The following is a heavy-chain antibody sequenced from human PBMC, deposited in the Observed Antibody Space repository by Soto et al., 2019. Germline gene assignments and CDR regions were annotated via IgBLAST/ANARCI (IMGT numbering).Heavy chain of an antibody. CDR3: VTVNLVGAAYYFDR. D-gene: IGHD1-26*01. V-gene: IGHV4-30-4*01. Sequence: SETLSLTCTVSGGSIRNGDYYWGWIRQPPGKGLEWIGYVYYSGTTYSHPSLNSRVSISVDTSENQFSLRLTSVTAADTAVYYCVTVNLVGAAYYFDRWGQGTLVTVSS. CDR1: GGSIRNGDYY. CDR2: VYYSGTT. J-gene: IGHJ4*02.